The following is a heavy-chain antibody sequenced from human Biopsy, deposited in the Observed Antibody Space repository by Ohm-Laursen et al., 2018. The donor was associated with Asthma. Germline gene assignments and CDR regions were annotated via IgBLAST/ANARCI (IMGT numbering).Heavy chain of an antibody. D-gene: IGHD2-2*01. CDR3: ARGPEYVRSSGALDY. J-gene: IGHJ4*02. CDR2: IIPIFGPT. Sequence: SSVKVSCKASGDSFSNYAISWVRQAPGQGLEWMGRIIPIFGPTNYAQKFQGRVTISADDSTSTAYMELSSLSSEGTALYYCARGPEYVRSSGALDYWGQGTLVTVSS. V-gene: IGHV1-69*15. CDR1: GDSFSNYA.